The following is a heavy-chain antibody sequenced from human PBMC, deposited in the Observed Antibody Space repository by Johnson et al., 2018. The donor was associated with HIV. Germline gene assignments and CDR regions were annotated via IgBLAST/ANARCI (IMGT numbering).Heavy chain of an antibody. CDR1: GFTFIDYG. V-gene: IGHV3-30*02. Sequence: QVQLVESGGGVVQPGGSLTLSCAATGFTFIDYGMHWVRQAPGKGLDWLTFIPYNGRNTFYADSVKGRFNISRDNSKNTLYLQMNSLRAEDTAVYYCALRDGYNYELDPVRHFDIWGQGTMVTVSS. J-gene: IGHJ3*02. CDR3: ALRDGYNYELDPVRHFDI. D-gene: IGHD5-24*01. CDR2: IPYNGRNT.